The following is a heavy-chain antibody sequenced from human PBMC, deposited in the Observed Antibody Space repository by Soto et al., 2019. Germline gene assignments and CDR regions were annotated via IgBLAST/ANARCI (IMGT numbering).Heavy chain of an antibody. J-gene: IGHJ4*02. D-gene: IGHD6-19*01. CDR2: LSTSGNT. V-gene: IGHV4-4*07. Sequence: SETLSLTCTVSGVSISNYYWTWIRQPAGKGLEWIGRLSTSGNTNYNPSLKSRVTMSLDTSKNQFSLMLNSLRAEDTAVYYCVRDGSTGWHFDSWGQGALVTVSS. CDR1: GVSISNYY. CDR3: VRDGSTGWHFDS.